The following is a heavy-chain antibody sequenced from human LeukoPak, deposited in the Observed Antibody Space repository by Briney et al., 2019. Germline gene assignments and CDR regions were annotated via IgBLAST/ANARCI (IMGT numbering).Heavy chain of an antibody. CDR2: ISNTGDTI. V-gene: IGHV3-11*04. D-gene: IGHD3/OR15-3a*01. CDR3: ARARGLGPGGHFDL. J-gene: IGHJ2*01. CDR1: GFTFSNYY. Sequence: PGGSLRLSCVVSGFTFSNYYMSWIRQAPGKGLEWVSYISNTGDTIKYADSVQGRFTISRDNAQNSLYLQINSLGVDDTAVYYCARARGLGPGGHFDLWGPGIRATVSS.